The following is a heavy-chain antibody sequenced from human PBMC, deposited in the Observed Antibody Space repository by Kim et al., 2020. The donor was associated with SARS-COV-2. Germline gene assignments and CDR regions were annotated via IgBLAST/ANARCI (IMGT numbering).Heavy chain of an antibody. CDR1: GYTFTSYD. CDR3: ARGWMVRGVIITYYYYYGMDV. D-gene: IGHD3-10*01. V-gene: IGHV1-8*01. Sequence: ASVKVSCKASGYTFTSYDINWVRQATGQGLEWMGWMNPNSGNTGYAQKFQGRVTMTRNTSISTAYMELSSLRSEDTAVYYCARGWMVRGVIITYYYYYGMDVSGQGSTVTVSS. CDR2: MNPNSGNT. J-gene: IGHJ6*02.